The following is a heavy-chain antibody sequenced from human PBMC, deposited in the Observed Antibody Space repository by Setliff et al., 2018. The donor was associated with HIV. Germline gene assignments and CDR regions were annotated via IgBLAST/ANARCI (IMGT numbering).Heavy chain of an antibody. D-gene: IGHD6-19*01. CDR3: ARVQTMAVAGTQYYYMDV. CDR2: INTKTGNP. V-gene: IGHV7-4-1*02. J-gene: IGHJ6*03. Sequence: GASVKVSCKASGYTFTSYAMNWVRQAPGQGLEWLGWINTKTGNPTYVQGFPGQFVFSLDTSVSTAYLEISSLKAEDTAVYYCARVQTMAVAGTQYYYMDVWGKGTTVTVSS. CDR1: GYTFTSYA.